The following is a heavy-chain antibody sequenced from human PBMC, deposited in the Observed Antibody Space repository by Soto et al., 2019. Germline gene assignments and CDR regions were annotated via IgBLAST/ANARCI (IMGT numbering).Heavy chain of an antibody. Sequence: SETLSLTCTVSGGSISSYYWSWIRQPPGKGLEWIGYIYYSGSTNYNPSLKSRVTISVDTSKNQFSLKLSSVTAADTAVYYCARDRNYDFWSGWDAFDIWGQGTMVTVSS. V-gene: IGHV4-59*01. CDR2: IYYSGST. CDR3: ARDRNYDFWSGWDAFDI. CDR1: GGSISSYY. J-gene: IGHJ3*02. D-gene: IGHD3-3*01.